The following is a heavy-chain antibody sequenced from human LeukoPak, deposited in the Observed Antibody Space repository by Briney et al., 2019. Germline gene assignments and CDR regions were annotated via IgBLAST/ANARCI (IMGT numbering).Heavy chain of an antibody. CDR1: GYIVSGNY. CDR3: MNIGTMGSH. V-gene: IGHV3-66*02. J-gene: IGHJ4*02. Sequence: QAGGSLRLSCAASGYIVSGNYMSWVRQAPGKGLEWVSVIYSDGSTYYRDSVKGRFTISRDNSKNTVYLQMSSLRVDDTAVYYCMNIGTMGSHWGQGTLVTVSP. CDR2: IYSDGST. D-gene: IGHD1-26*01.